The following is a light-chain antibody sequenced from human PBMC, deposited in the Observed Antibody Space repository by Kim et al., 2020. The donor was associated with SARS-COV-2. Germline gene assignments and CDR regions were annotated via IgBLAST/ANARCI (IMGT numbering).Light chain of an antibody. Sequence: SSELTQDPAVSVALGQTVRITCQGDSIRFYYASWYQQKPGQAPMLIIYDKNNRPSGIPDRFSGSTSGSTASLTITGAQAEDEADYYCGSRDSDNHLGLFGGGTQLTVL. V-gene: IGLV3-19*01. CDR1: SIRFYY. CDR2: DKN. CDR3: GSRDSDNHLGL. J-gene: IGLJ2*01.